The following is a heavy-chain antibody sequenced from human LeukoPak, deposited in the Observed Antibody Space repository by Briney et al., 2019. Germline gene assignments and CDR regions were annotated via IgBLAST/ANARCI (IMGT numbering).Heavy chain of an antibody. D-gene: IGHD2-2*01. V-gene: IGHV4-59*01. CDR1: GGSISSYY. Sequence: PSETLSLTCTVSGGSISSYYWSWIRQPPGKGLEWIGYIYYSGSTNYNPSLKSRVTISVDTSKNQFSLKLSSVTAADTAVYYCAGGYCSSTSCYAGDYWGQGTLVTVSS. J-gene: IGHJ4*02. CDR3: AGGYCSSTSCYAGDY. CDR2: IYYSGST.